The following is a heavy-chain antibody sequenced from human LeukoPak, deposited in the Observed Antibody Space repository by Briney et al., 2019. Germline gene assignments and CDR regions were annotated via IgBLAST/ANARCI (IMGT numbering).Heavy chain of an antibody. CDR1: GFTVSSNY. Sequence: GGSLRLSCAASGFTVSSNYMSWVRQAPGKGLEWVSVIYSGGSTYYADSVKGRFTISRDNSKNTLYLQMNSLRAEDTTVYYCARRGFIYYYGMDVWGQGTTVTVSS. CDR2: IYSGGST. J-gene: IGHJ6*02. CDR3: ARRGFIYYYGMDV. V-gene: IGHV3-53*01.